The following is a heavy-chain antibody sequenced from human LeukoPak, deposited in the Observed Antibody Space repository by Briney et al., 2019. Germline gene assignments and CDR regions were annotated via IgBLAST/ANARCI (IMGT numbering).Heavy chain of an antibody. CDR1: GYSFTSYW. J-gene: IGHJ5*02. Sequence: GESLKISCKGSGYSFTSYWIGWVRQMPGKGLEWMGIIYPGDSDTRYSPPFQGQVTISADKSISTAYLQWSSLKASDTAMYYCARSIVVVPADTLWPNWFDPWGQGTLVTVSS. V-gene: IGHV5-51*01. D-gene: IGHD2-2*01. CDR2: IYPGDSDT. CDR3: ARSIVVVPADTLWPNWFDP.